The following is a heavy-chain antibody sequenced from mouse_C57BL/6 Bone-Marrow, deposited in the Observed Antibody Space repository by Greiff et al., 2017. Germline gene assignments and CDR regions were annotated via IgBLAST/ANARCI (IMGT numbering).Heavy chain of an antibody. V-gene: IGHV1-64*01. CDR2: IHPNSGST. Sequence: QVQLKQPGAELVKPGASVKLSCKASGYTFTSYWMHWVKQRPGQGLEWIGMIHPNSGSTNYNEKFKSKATLTVDKSSSTAYMQLSSLTSEDSAVYYCAGREDYDGGDDYAMDDWGQGTTVTVAS. CDR3: AGREDYDGGDDYAMDD. J-gene: IGHJ4*01. CDR1: GYTFTSYW. D-gene: IGHD2-4*01.